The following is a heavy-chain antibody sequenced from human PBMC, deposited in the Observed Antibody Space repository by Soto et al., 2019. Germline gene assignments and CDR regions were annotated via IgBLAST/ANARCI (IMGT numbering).Heavy chain of an antibody. D-gene: IGHD3-10*01. CDR2: IYYSGST. CDR1: GGSISSGGYY. CDR3: ARGVAGGSGSIYYMDV. V-gene: IGHV4-31*03. J-gene: IGHJ6*03. Sequence: SETLSLTCTVSGGSISSGGYYWSWIRQHPGKGLEWIGYIYYSGSTYYNPSLKSRVTISVDTSKNQFSLKLSSVTAADTAVYYCARGVAGGSGSIYYMDVWGKGTTVTVSS.